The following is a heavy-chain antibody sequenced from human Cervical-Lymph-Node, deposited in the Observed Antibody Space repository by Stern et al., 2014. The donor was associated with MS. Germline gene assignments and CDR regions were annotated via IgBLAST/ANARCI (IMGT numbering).Heavy chain of an antibody. CDR3: ASSYTAWDNPMHFYGMDV. CDR1: GGTFSRYA. Sequence: VQMVESGAEVKKPGSSVKVSCKASGGTFSRYAFSWVRQAPGQGLEWMGGIIPISAKSTSAQKFEGRVNLFADESTSPAYMELSSLRSEDAAVYYCASSYTAWDNPMHFYGMDVWGQGTTVTVSS. J-gene: IGHJ6*02. CDR2: IIPISAKS. V-gene: IGHV1-69*01. D-gene: IGHD1-14*01.